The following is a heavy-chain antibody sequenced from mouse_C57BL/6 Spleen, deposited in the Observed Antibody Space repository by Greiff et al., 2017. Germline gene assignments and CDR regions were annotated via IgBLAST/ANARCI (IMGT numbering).Heavy chain of an antibody. CDR1: GFSLTSYG. D-gene: IGHD2-1*01. V-gene: IGHV2-6*01. Sequence: VHLVESGPGLVAPSQSLSITCTVSGFSLTSYGVDWVRQSPGKGLAWLGVLWGVGSTNYNSALKSRLSISKDNSKSQVFLKMNSLQTDDTAMYYCASAGHYGNFPFAYWGQGTLVTVSA. CDR3: ASAGHYGNFPFAY. J-gene: IGHJ3*01. CDR2: LWGVGST.